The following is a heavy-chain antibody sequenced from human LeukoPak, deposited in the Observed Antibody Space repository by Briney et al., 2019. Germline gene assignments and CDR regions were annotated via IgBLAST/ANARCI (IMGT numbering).Heavy chain of an antibody. Sequence: GGSLRLSCAASGFTFSSYSMNWVRQAPGKGLEWISYTISTGSTTYYADSVKGRFTISRDNASNSLSLQMSSLRAEDTAVYYCATGFWGYCSRNSCPLDNWGQGTLVTVAS. V-gene: IGHV3-48*01. J-gene: IGHJ4*02. D-gene: IGHD2-2*01. CDR1: GFTFSSYS. CDR3: ATGFWGYCSRNSCPLDN. CDR2: TISTGSTT.